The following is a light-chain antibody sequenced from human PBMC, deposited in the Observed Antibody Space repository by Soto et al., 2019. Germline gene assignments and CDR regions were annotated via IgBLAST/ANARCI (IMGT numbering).Light chain of an antibody. J-gene: IGKJ2*01. CDR3: HHYGYGADT. CDR2: GAS. CDR1: ESVRNNS. Sequence: ELVLTQSPGTLSLSPGERATLSCRASESVRNNSLAWYQQHPGQAPRLLIFGASSRATGIPDRFTGSGSGADFSLTIRRLEPEDYAVYFCHHYGYGADTFGQGTKLEIK. V-gene: IGKV3-20*01.